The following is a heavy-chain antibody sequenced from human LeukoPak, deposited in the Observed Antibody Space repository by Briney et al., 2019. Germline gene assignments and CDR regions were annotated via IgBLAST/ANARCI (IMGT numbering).Heavy chain of an antibody. Sequence: GKSLKISCKGSGYSFTSYWIGWVRQMPGKGLEWMGIIYPGDSDTRYSPSFQGQVTISADKSISTAYLQWSRLKASDTAMYYCARLSSYYGSGSPFDYWGQGTLVTVSS. J-gene: IGHJ4*02. D-gene: IGHD3-10*01. CDR2: IYPGDSDT. V-gene: IGHV5-51*01. CDR3: ARLSSYYGSGSPFDY. CDR1: GYSFTSYW.